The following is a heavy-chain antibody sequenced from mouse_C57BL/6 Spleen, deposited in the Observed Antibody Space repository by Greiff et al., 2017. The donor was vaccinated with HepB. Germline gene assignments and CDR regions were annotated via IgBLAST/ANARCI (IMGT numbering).Heavy chain of an antibody. D-gene: IGHD2-3*01. Sequence: EVQLLESGAGLVKPGASLKLSCAASGFTFSDSGMHWVSQAPEKGLEWVAYISPGSSNTDYAGTVKGRFTISRDNANSTPFLQMTSLRSEDTAMYYCAGREDGYFCYWGQGTTLTVS. J-gene: IGHJ2*01. V-gene: IGHV5-17*01. CDR1: GFTFSDSG. CDR2: ISPGSSNT. CDR3: AGREDGYFCY.